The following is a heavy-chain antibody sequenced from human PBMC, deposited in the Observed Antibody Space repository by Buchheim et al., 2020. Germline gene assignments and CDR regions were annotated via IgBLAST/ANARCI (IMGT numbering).Heavy chain of an antibody. CDR1: GVTFDGYD. J-gene: IGHJ4*02. V-gene: IGHV3-20*01. Sequence: EVQLVESGGRVVRPGGSLRLSCAASGVTFDGYDLTWVRQAPGKGLEWVSGINWNGGTTGYADSVKGRFTISRDNAKNSLYLQMNSLRADDTAFYHCARGGFSGSVSDYWGQGTL. D-gene: IGHD6-19*01. CDR3: ARGGFSGSVSDY. CDR2: INWNGGTT.